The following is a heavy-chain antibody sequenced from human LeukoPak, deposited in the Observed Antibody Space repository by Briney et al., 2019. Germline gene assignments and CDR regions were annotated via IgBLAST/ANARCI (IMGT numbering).Heavy chain of an antibody. J-gene: IGHJ4*02. D-gene: IGHD1-7*01. Sequence: GGSLRLSCAPSGFTVSSNYMSWVRQAPGKGLEWVSVIYSGGDTFYADSVKGRFTISRDNSKNTLYLQTNSLRAEDTAVYYCAAKVELRSNGPYFNSWGQGALVTVSS. CDR1: GFTVSSNY. CDR2: IYSGGDT. V-gene: IGHV3-53*01. CDR3: AAKVELRSNGPYFNS.